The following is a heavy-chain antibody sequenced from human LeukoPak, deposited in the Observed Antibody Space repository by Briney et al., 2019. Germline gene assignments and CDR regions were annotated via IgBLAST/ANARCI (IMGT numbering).Heavy chain of an antibody. J-gene: IGHJ4*02. V-gene: IGHV3-43D*04. CDR1: GFVFDDYA. D-gene: IGHD5-18*01. Sequence: PGGSLRLSCAASGFVFDDYAIHWVRQAPGKGLEWFSPINWDGGYTYYADSVRGRFTISRDNDKNSLYLQMNSLRTEDTGLYYCAKDGGLAMVKYYFDSWGQGTLVTVSS. CDR3: AKDGGLAMVKYYFDS. CDR2: INWDGGYT.